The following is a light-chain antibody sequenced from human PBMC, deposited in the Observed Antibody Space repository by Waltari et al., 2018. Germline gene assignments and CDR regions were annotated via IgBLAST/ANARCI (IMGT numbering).Light chain of an antibody. V-gene: IGKV3-20*01. CDR2: GAS. CDR1: QSVSRNY. Sequence: EFVMTQSPGILSLSPGERATLSCRASQSVSRNYLAWYQQKPGQAPRLLIHGASSRATGIPDRFSGSGSGTDFTLTISRLEPEDFALYYCQQYGSSLWTFGQGSKVEIK. J-gene: IGKJ1*01. CDR3: QQYGSSLWT.